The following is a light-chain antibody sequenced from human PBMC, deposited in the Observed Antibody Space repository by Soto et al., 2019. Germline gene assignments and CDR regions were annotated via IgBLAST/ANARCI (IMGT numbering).Light chain of an antibody. CDR1: SSDVGGYNY. CDR3: SSYTSSSNYV. J-gene: IGLJ1*01. V-gene: IGLV2-14*01. CDR2: DVS. Sequence: QSVLTQPASVSGSPGQSITISCTGTSSDVGGYNYVSWYQQHPGKAPKLMIYDVSSRPSGVSDRFSGSKSGNTASLTISGLKAEDEAAYYCSSYTSSSNYVFGPGTKLTVL.